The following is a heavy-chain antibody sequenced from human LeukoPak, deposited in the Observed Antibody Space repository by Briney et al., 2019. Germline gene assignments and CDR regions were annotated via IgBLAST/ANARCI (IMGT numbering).Heavy chain of an antibody. Sequence: PSETLSLTCTVSGGSISSYYWSWIRQPPGKGLEWIGYIYYSGSTNYNPSLKSRVTISVDTSKNQFSLKLSSVTAADTAVYYCAGAEGYGDYYDWGQGTLVTVSS. CDR2: IYYSGST. D-gene: IGHD4-17*01. CDR3: AGAEGYGDYYD. CDR1: GGSISSYY. V-gene: IGHV4-59*01. J-gene: IGHJ4*02.